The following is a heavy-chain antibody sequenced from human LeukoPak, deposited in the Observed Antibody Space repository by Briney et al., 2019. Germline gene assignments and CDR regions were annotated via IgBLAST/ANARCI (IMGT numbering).Heavy chain of an antibody. V-gene: IGHV5-51*01. CDR1: AVTFNNYW. CDR2: IYPGDSET. CDR3: ARRNFDSSGSASLDY. D-gene: IGHD3-22*01. Sequence: GESLRISCKGSAVTFNNYWIGWVRQLPGKGLDWMGIIYPGDSETRYSPSFQGQVTMSVDKSINTAYLHWGSLKASDTAMYFCARRNFDSSGSASLDYWGQGTLVTVS. J-gene: IGHJ4*02.